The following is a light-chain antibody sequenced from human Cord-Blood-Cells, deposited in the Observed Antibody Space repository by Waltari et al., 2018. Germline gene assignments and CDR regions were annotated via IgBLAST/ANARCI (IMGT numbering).Light chain of an antibody. CDR3: QQRSNWPALT. CDR2: DAS. CDR1: QSVSSY. J-gene: IGKJ4*01. V-gene: IGKV3-11*01. Sequence: EIVLTQSPATLSLSPGERATLSCRASQSVSSYLAWSQQKPGQAPRLLIYDASNRATGIPARFSGRGSGTDFTLTISSLEPEDFAVYYCQQRSNWPALTFGGGTKVEIK.